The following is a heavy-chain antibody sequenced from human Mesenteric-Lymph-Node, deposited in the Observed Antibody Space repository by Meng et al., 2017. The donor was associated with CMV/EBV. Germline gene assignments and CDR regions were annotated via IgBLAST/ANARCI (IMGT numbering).Heavy chain of an antibody. J-gene: IGHJ6*02. Sequence: SETLSLTCTVSGGSISSYYWTWIRQPPGKGLEWIGHISDSGSTNYNPSLESRVTISVDTSKNQFSLKLSSVTAADTAVYYCARLPPPNYDFWSGYTHYYYGMDVWGQGTTVTVSS. D-gene: IGHD3-3*01. V-gene: IGHV4-59*01. CDR3: ARLPPPNYDFWSGYTHYYYGMDV. CDR2: ISDSGST. CDR1: GGSISSYY.